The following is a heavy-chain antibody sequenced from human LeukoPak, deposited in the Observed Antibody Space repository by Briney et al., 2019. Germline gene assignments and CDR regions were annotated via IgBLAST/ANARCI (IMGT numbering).Heavy chain of an antibody. Sequence: GASVKVSCKASGYTFTSYAMHWVRQAPGQRLEWMGWINAGNGNTKYSQKFQGRVTITRDTSASTAYMELSSLRSEDTAVYYCAREGIAARPTQYYFYGMDGWGQGTTVTVSS. J-gene: IGHJ6*02. CDR3: AREGIAARPTQYYFYGMDG. D-gene: IGHD6-6*01. CDR2: INAGNGNT. CDR1: GYTFTSYA. V-gene: IGHV1-3*01.